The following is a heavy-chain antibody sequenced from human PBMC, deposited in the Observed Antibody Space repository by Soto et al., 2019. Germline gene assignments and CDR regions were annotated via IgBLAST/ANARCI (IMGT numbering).Heavy chain of an antibody. CDR3: AKDYYGSGSHWYFDL. V-gene: IGHV3-9*01. CDR1: GFTFDDYA. CDR2: ISWNSGSI. J-gene: IGHJ2*01. Sequence: EVQLVESGGGLVQPGRSLRLFCAASGFTFDDYAMHWVRQAPGKGLEWVSGISWNSGSIGYADSVKGRFTISRDNAKNSLYLQINSLRAEDTALYYCAKDYYGSGSHWYFDLWGRGTLVTVSS. D-gene: IGHD3-10*01.